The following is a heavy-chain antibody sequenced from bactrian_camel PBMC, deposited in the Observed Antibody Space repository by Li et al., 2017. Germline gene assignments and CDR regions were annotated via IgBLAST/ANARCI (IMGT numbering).Heavy chain of an antibody. CDR1: GDTSRIAT. V-gene: IGHV3S53*01. D-gene: IGHD6*01. CDR2: IVRGSHT. Sequence: HVQLVESGGGVVRPGGSLRLSCAASGDTSRIATRAWFRQATGKEREAVAAIVRGSHTDYHAAVKGRFTISRDNAKNTVYLQMNSLKPEDTAVYYCAVEPPGDLLMVSGDCVAADSGYWGQGTQVTVS. CDR3: AVEPPGDLLMVSGDCVAADSGY. J-gene: IGHJ6*01.